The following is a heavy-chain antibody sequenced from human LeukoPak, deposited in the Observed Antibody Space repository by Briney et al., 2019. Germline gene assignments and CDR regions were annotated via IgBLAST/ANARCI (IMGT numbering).Heavy chain of an antibody. V-gene: IGHV4-34*01. CDR1: GGSFSGYY. D-gene: IGHD3-10*01. CDR2: INHSGST. Sequence: SETLSLTCAVYGGSFSGYYWSWIRQPPGKGLEWIGEINHSGSTNYNPSLKSRVTISVDTSKNQFSLKLSSVTAADTAVYYCARGRKYYYGSGSPWAFDIWGQGTMVTVS. J-gene: IGHJ3*02. CDR3: ARGRKYYYGSGSPWAFDI.